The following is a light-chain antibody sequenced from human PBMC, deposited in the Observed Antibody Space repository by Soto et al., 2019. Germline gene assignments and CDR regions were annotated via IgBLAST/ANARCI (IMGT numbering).Light chain of an antibody. CDR3: NSYRSGDSVV. Sequence: QSALTQPASVSGSPGQSITISCTGTSNDVGGYNHVSWYQQHPGKAPKLIIYEVSYRHSGVSNRFSGSKSGNTASLTISGLQAEDEADYYWNSYRSGDSVVFGGGTKLTVL. J-gene: IGLJ2*01. V-gene: IGLV2-14*01. CDR1: SNDVGGYNH. CDR2: EVS.